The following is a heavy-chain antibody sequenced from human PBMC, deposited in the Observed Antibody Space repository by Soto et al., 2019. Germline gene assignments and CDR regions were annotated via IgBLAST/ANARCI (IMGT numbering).Heavy chain of an antibody. CDR1: GFTFSDYY. V-gene: IGHV3-11*06. J-gene: IGHJ4*02. CDR3: ARDLLESGSEHYFDY. Sequence: GGSLRLSCAASGFTFSDYYMSWIRQAPGKGLEWVSYISSSSSYTNYADSVKGRFTISRDNAKNSLYLQMNSLRAEDTAVYYCARDLLESGSEHYFDYWGQGTLVTVSS. CDR2: ISSSSSYT. D-gene: IGHD1-26*01.